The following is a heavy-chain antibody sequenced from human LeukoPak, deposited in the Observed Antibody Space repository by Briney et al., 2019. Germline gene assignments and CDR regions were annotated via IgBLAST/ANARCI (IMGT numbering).Heavy chain of an antibody. Sequence: LETLSLTCTVSGASISGSGYYWGWIRQPPGKGLEWIGNIYDSGSTYYNASLQSRVTISIDTSKNQFSLRLSSVTAADTAMYYCAKSGGYGLIDYWGQGTLVTVSS. CDR2: IYDSGST. D-gene: IGHD1-26*01. CDR3: AKSGGYGLIDY. V-gene: IGHV4-39*01. J-gene: IGHJ4*02. CDR1: GASISGSGYY.